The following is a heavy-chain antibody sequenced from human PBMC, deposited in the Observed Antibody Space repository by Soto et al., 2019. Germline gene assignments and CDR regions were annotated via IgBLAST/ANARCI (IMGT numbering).Heavy chain of an antibody. CDR2: ISAYNGNT. CDR3: ARGGLRYLDWSTDAFDI. D-gene: IGHD3-9*01. J-gene: IGHJ3*02. V-gene: IGHV1-18*01. Sequence: ASVKVSCKASGYTFTSYGIGWVRQAPGQGLEWMGWISAYNGNTNYAQKLQGRVTMTTDTSTSTAYMELRSLRSDDTAVYYCARGGLRYLDWSTDAFDIWGQGTMVTVSS. CDR1: GYTFTSYG.